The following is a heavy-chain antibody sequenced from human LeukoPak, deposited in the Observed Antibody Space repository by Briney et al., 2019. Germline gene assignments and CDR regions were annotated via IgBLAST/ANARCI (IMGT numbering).Heavy chain of an antibody. J-gene: IGHJ4*02. CDR3: ARVGITIFGVVRGYFDY. D-gene: IGHD3-3*01. Sequence: ASVEVSCKASGYTFTGYYMHWVRQAPGQGLEWMGWINPNSGGTNYAQKFQGRVTMTRDTSISTAYMELGRLRSDDTAVYYCARVGITIFGVVRGYFDYWGQGTLVTVSS. V-gene: IGHV1-2*02. CDR1: GYTFTGYY. CDR2: INPNSGGT.